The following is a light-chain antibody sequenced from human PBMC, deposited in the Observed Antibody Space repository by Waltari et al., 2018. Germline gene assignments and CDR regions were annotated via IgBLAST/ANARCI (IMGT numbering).Light chain of an antibody. Sequence: DIQMTQSPSTLSASVGDRVNITCRASQSISNYLAWYHQKPGKAPKLLIYEASTLKIGVPSRFSGSGSGTEFTLTINNLQPDDFATYYCQRSDAYWATFGQGTKVEIK. CDR1: QSISNY. CDR3: QRSDAYWAT. J-gene: IGKJ1*01. CDR2: EAS. V-gene: IGKV1-5*03.